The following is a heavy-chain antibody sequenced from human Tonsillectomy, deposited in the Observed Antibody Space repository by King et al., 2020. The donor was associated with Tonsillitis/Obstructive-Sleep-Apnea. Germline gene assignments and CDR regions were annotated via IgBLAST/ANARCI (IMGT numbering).Heavy chain of an antibody. CDR1: GGSISSYY. CDR3: ARASITPVQGVMGDYMDV. D-gene: IGHD3-10*01. CDR2: IQYSGST. J-gene: IGHJ6*03. Sequence: VQLQESGPGLVKPSETLSLTCPVSGGSISSYYWNWIRQPPGKGLEWIGYIQYSGSTSYSPSLKSRVTMSLDTSKNHFSLKLSSVTAADTAVDYCARASITPVQGVMGDYMDVWGKGTTVTVSS. V-gene: IGHV4-59*13.